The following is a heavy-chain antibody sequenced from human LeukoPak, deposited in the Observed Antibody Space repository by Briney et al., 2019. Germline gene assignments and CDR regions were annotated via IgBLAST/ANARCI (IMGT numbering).Heavy chain of an antibody. CDR1: GFTFSSHW. D-gene: IGHD3-10*01. J-gene: IGHJ4*02. CDR3: ARPRFGAISPGY. CDR2: IKEDGSET. V-gene: IGHV3-7*01. Sequence: GGSLRLSCAASGFTFSSHWMTWVRQAPGRGLEWVANIKEDGSETFYGDSVKGRLTISRDNAESSLNLQMNNLRPEDTAMYYCARPRFGAISPGYWGEGTLVTVSS.